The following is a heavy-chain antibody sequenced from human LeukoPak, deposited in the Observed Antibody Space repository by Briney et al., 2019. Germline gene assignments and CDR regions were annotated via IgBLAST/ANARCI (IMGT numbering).Heavy chain of an antibody. Sequence: ASVKISCKASGYSFSAYYMHWVRQAPGQGLDWMGVINPSGGSTSYALKFQDRVTVSRDTSTSTVYMELSSLRSGDTAVYFCATSGSYHKYYFDYWGQGTLVTVSS. D-gene: IGHD1-26*01. CDR3: ATSGSYHKYYFDY. CDR1: GYSFSAYY. CDR2: INPSGGST. J-gene: IGHJ4*02. V-gene: IGHV1-46*01.